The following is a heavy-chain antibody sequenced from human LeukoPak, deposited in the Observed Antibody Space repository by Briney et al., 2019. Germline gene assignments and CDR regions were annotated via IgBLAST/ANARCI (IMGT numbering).Heavy chain of an antibody. J-gene: IGHJ1*01. Sequence: VASVKVSCKASGYTFTSYALNWVRQAPGQGLEWMGWINPNTGNPTYAQGFTGRFVFSLDTSVSTAYLQISSLKAEDTAVYYCARSVTPQYFQHWGQGTLVTVSS. CDR3: ARSVTPQYFQH. CDR1: GYTFTSYA. D-gene: IGHD4-17*01. CDR2: INPNTGNP. V-gene: IGHV7-4-1*02.